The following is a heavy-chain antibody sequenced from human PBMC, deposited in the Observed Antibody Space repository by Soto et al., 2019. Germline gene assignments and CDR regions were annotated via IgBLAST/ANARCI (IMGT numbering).Heavy chain of an antibody. CDR1: GFTFSSYS. D-gene: IGHD1-26*01. V-gene: IGHV3-48*02. Sequence: EVQLVGSGGGLVQPGGSLRLSCAASGFTFSSYSMNWVRQAPGKGLEWVSYISSSSSTIYYADSVKGRFTISRDNAKNSLYLQMHRLRDEDTAVYYCAREGGNLNWFDPWGQGTLVTVSS. CDR2: ISSSSSTI. J-gene: IGHJ5*02. CDR3: AREGGNLNWFDP.